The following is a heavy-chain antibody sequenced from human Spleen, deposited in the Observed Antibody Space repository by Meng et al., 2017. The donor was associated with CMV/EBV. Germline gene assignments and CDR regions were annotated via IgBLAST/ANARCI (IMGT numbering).Heavy chain of an antibody. CDR3: AVHIVGYVYYYGMDV. D-gene: IGHD2-15*01. CDR1: FTFSDHY. J-gene: IGHJ6*02. Sequence: FTFSDHYMDWVRQAPGKGLEWVGRTRNKANSYTTEYAASVKGRFTISRDDSKNSLYLQMNSLKTEDTAVYYCAVHIVGYVYYYGMDVWGQGTTVTVSS. CDR2: TRNKANSYTT. V-gene: IGHV3-72*01.